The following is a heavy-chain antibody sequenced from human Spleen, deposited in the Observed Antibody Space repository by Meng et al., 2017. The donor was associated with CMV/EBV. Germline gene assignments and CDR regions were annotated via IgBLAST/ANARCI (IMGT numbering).Heavy chain of an antibody. CDR1: GFTFSDYW. CDR3: STYGSGSYFDY. CDR2: IKSKTDGGTT. J-gene: IGHJ4*02. Sequence: GGSLRLSCATSGFTFSDYWMHWVRQAPGKGLEWVGRIKSKTDGGTTDYAAPVKGRFTISRDDSKNTLYLQMNSLKTEDTAVYYCSTYGSGSYFDYWGQGTLVTVSS. D-gene: IGHD3-10*01. V-gene: IGHV3-15*01.